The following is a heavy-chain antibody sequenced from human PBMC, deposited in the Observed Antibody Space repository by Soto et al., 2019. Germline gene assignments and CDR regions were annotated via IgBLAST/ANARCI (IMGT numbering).Heavy chain of an antibody. Sequence: SETLSLTCTVSGGSISSAGYYGTWIRHHPGKGLEWIGYIYYSGSAFYNPSLKSRVTISVDTSENQFSLKLNSVTAAERAVYYCARGSVDTVDSSGFYEYWGQGTPVTVSS. CDR3: ARGSVDTVDSSGFYEY. V-gene: IGHV4-31*03. CDR1: GGSISSAGYY. J-gene: IGHJ4*02. D-gene: IGHD3-22*01. CDR2: IYYSGSA.